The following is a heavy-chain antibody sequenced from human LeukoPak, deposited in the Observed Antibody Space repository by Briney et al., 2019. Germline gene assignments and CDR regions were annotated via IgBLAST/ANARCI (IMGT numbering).Heavy chain of an antibody. CDR1: GFNFREFP. J-gene: IGHJ4*02. CDR2: KNGDGGST. Sequence: GGSLRLSYVFSGFNFREFPIHWVRQPPDKGQEGESLKNGDGGSTYYADSVKGRFTISRDNSKTSLYLQMNSLRNEDTALYYCAKGKYSSGWFPFDSWGQGTPVTVSS. V-gene: IGHV3-43*02. D-gene: IGHD6-19*01. CDR3: AKGKYSSGWFPFDS.